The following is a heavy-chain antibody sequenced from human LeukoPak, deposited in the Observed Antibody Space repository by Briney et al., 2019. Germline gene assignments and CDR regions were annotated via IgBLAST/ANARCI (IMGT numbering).Heavy chain of an antibody. CDR1: GFTFSNYA. Sequence: GGSLRLSCAASGFTFSNYAMSWVRQAPGKGLEWVSSISSSSSYIYYADSVKGRFTISRDNAKNSLYLQMNSLRAEDTAVYYCARECPRTEYDYWGQGTLVTVSS. D-gene: IGHD2/OR15-2a*01. V-gene: IGHV3-21*01. CDR3: ARECPRTEYDY. J-gene: IGHJ4*02. CDR2: ISSSSSYI.